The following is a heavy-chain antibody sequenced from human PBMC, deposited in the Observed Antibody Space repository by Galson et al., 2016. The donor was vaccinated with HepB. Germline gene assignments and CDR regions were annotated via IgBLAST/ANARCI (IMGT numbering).Heavy chain of an antibody. CDR1: GGSISSGGFY. D-gene: IGHD3-22*01. V-gene: IGHV4-31*03. J-gene: IGHJ6*02. CDR2: VYYNGNA. CDR3: ARDYSRFRDYNSRPLRGLDV. Sequence: TLSLTCNVSGGSISSGGFYWSWIRQHPGKGLEWIGYVYYNGNAFHNPSLKSRITLSVDTSKNQFSLRLTSVTAADTAVYYCARDYSRFRDYNSRPLRGLDVWGQGTTVTVS.